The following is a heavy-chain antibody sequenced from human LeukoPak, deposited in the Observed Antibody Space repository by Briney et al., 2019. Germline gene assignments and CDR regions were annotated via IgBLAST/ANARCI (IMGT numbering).Heavy chain of an antibody. CDR2: IYTSGST. D-gene: IGHD5-12*01. CDR3: ATSYGYSGYES. Sequence: SETLSLTCTVSGGSISSYYWSWIRQPAGKGLEWIGRIYTSGSTNYSPSLKSRVTISLDKSKNQFSLKLSSVTAADTAVYYCATSYGYSGYESWGQGTLVTVSS. CDR1: GGSISSYY. V-gene: IGHV4-4*07. J-gene: IGHJ5*02.